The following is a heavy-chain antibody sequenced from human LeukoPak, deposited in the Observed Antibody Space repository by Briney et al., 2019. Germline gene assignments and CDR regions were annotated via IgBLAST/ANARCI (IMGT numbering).Heavy chain of an antibody. D-gene: IGHD2-21*02. CDR3: ARDVVVTGSSFDY. J-gene: IGHJ4*02. V-gene: IGHV3-21*01. CDR2: ISSSSSYI. CDR1: GFTFSSYS. Sequence: PGGSLRLSCAASGFTFSSYSMNWVRQAPGKGLEWVSSISSSSSYIYYADSVKGRFTISRDNAKNSLYLQMNSLRAEDTAVYYCARDVVVTGSSFDYWGQGTLVTVSS.